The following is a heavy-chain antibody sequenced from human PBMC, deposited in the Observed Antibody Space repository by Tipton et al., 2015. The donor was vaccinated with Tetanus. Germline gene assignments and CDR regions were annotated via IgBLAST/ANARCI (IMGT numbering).Heavy chain of an antibody. J-gene: IGHJ4*02. CDR3: ARGKSDNSGYFFPFFDF. CDR1: GASISSRL. D-gene: IGHD3-22*01. Sequence: TLSLTCTVSGASISSRLWNWIRQPPGKGLEWIRYLHYSGGTAYNLSLRSRVTISGDTWKNLFFLRLKSVTAADTASYYCARGKSDNSGYFFPFFDFWGQGTLVTASS. V-gene: IGHV4-59*11. CDR2: LHYSGGT.